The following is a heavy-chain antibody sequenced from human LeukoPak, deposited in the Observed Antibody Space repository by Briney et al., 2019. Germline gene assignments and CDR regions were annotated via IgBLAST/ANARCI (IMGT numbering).Heavy chain of an antibody. D-gene: IGHD6-19*01. V-gene: IGHV1-2*02. Sequence: ASVKVSCKASGYTFTGYYMHWVRQAPGQGLEWMGWINPNSGGTNYAQKFQGRVTMTRDTSISTAYMELSRLRSDDTAVYYCARDGVYSSGWNVDYWGQGTMVTVSS. CDR2: INPNSGGT. J-gene: IGHJ4*02. CDR1: GYTFTGYY. CDR3: ARDGVYSSGWNVDY.